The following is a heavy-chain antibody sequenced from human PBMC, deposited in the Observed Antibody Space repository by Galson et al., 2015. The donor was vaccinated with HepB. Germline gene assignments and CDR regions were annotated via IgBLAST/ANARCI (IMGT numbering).Heavy chain of an antibody. CDR3: ASCGGDCYMAFDI. D-gene: IGHD2-21*01. CDR2: ISGSGGST. Sequence: SLRLSCAASGFTFSSYAMSWVRQAPGKGLEWVSAISGSGGSTYYADSVKGRFTISRDNSKNTLYLQMNSLRAEDTAVYYCASCGGDCYMAFDIWGQGTMVTVSS. V-gene: IGHV3-23*01. CDR1: GFTFSSYA. J-gene: IGHJ3*02.